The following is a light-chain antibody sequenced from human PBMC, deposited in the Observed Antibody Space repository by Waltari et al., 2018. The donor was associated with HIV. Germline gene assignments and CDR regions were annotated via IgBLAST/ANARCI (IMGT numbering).Light chain of an antibody. V-gene: IGLV3-21*02. J-gene: IGLJ2*01. CDR3: QVWDIISAYVI. Sequence: SSVLTQPPSVSVAPGQTVSMTCEGNNVGSKDVHWYQQKPGQAPGLVVYDDSDRPSGIPERFSGSKSGNTATLSISRVEVGDGADYYCQVWDIISAYVIFGGGTKLTVL. CDR1: NVGSKD. CDR2: DDS.